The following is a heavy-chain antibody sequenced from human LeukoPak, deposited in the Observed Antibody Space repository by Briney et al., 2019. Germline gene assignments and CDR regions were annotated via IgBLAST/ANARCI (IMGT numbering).Heavy chain of an antibody. CDR2: IKQRGST. Sequence: PSQTLSLTCAVYGGSFSGYYWSWIRQPPGKGPEWIGEIKQRGSTNYNTSFKGRATISVDPSKHQYSLKLSSVTAADTAVYYCARQKRQWLISGNWFHPWGQGTLVTVSS. D-gene: IGHD6-19*01. V-gene: IGHV4-34*01. CDR1: GGSFSGYY. CDR3: ARQKRQWLISGNWFHP. J-gene: IGHJ5*02.